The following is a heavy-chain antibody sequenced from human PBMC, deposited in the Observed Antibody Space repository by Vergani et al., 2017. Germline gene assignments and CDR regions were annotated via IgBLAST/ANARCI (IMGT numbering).Heavy chain of an antibody. J-gene: IGHJ6*02. V-gene: IGHV1-2*02. Sequence: QVQLVQSGAEVKKPRASVKVSCKASGYTFTGYYMHWVRQAPGQGLEWMGWINPNSGGTNYAQKFQGRVTMTRDTSISTAYMELSRLRSDDTAVYYCARESSHMVRGVLYYYGMDVWGQGTTVTVSS. CDR3: ARESSHMVRGVLYYYGMDV. CDR1: GYTFTGYY. D-gene: IGHD3-10*01. CDR2: INPNSGGT.